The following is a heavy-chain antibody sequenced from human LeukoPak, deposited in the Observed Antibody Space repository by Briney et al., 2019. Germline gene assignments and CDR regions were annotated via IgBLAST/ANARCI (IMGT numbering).Heavy chain of an antibody. CDR2: IYYSGST. V-gene: IGHV4-59*01. CDR1: GGSISSYY. CDR3: ARGLGSRGPPPHR. Sequence: SETLSLTCTVSGGSISSYYWSWIRQPPGKGLEWIGYIYYSGSTNYNPSLKSRVTISVDTSKNQFSLKLSSVTAADTAVYYCARGLGSRGPPPHRWGQGTLVTVSS. D-gene: IGHD6-13*01. J-gene: IGHJ4*02.